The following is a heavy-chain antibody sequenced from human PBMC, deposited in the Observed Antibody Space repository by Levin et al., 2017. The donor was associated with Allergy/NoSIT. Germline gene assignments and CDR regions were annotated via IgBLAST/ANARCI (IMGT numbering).Heavy chain of an antibody. CDR3: AKGYYDFWSRLFDY. CDR2: ISWNSGSI. Sequence: GGSLRLSCAASGFTFDDYAMHWVRQAPGKGLEWVSGISWNSGSIGYADFVKGRFTISRDNAKNSLYLQMNSLRAEDTALYYCAKGYYDFWSRLFDYWGQGTLVTVSS. V-gene: IGHV3-9*01. CDR1: GFTFDDYA. J-gene: IGHJ4*02. D-gene: IGHD3-3*01.